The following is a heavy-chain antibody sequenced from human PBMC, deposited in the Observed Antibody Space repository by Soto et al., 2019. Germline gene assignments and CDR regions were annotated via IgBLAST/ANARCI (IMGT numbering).Heavy chain of an antibody. D-gene: IGHD1-1*01. CDR1: GGSISSGGYY. CDR2: IYYSGST. Sequence: QVQLQESGPGLVKPSQTLSLTCTVSGGSISSGGYYWSWIRQHPGKGLEWIGYIYYSGSTYYNPSLKSRVTISVDTSKNQFSLKLSSVTAADTAVYYCARDHWNDTRSRFFLLGGGGMDVWGQGTTVTVSS. J-gene: IGHJ6*02. CDR3: ARDHWNDTRSRFFLLGGGGMDV. V-gene: IGHV4-31*03.